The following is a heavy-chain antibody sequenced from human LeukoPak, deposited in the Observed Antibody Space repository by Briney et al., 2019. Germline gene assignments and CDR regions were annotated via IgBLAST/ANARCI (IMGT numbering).Heavy chain of an antibody. J-gene: IGHJ4*02. CDR1: GFTFSSYA. Sequence: AGGSLRLSCAASGFTFSSYAMSWARQAPGKGLEWVSAISCSGGSTYYADSVKGRFTISRDNSKNTLYLQMNSLRGEDTAVYYCAKPLAGRARANDYWGQGTLVTVSS. CDR3: AKPLAGRARANDY. D-gene: IGHD5-12*01. CDR2: ISCSGGST. V-gene: IGHV3-23*01.